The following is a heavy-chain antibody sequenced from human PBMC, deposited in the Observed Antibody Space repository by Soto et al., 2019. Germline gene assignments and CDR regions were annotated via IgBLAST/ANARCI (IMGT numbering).Heavy chain of an antibody. J-gene: IGHJ6*02. CDR2: ISGPSIYI. CDR1: GFTFSGYS. V-gene: IGHV3-21*01. Sequence: EVQLVESGGGLVKPGGSLRLSCVASGFTFSGYSINWVRQAPGKGLEWVSYISGPSIYIYYADSVKGRFTISRDNAKSALYLQMNSLRAEDTAVYYCAIGFRNGFNVWGQGTTVSVSS. D-gene: IGHD2-8*01. CDR3: AIGFRNGFNV.